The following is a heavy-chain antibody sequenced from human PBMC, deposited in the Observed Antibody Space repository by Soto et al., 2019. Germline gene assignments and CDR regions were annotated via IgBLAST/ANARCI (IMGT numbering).Heavy chain of an antibody. CDR2: IIPLFGAT. D-gene: IGHD1-26*01. Sequence: QVQLLQSGAEVKKPGSSMNVSCKTLGGTFSSHAVNWLRQAPGHRFEWIGGIIPLFGATNFAQKFQGSVTITADRSTNTVYMALSSLRLEYTALYYCARVAQVGSGWFDPWGQGTLVTVSS. V-gene: IGHV1-69*06. J-gene: IGHJ5*02. CDR3: ARVAQVGSGWFDP. CDR1: GGTFSSHA.